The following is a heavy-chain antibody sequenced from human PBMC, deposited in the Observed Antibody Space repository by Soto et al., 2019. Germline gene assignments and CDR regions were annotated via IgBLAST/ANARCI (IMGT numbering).Heavy chain of an antibody. CDR3: ATPYYGSGSYDAFDI. CDR1: GYSFTSYW. Sequence: PGESLKISCKGSGYSFTSYWIGWVRQMPGKGLEWMGIIYPGDSDTRYSPSFQGQVTISADKSISTAYLQWSSLKASDTAMYYRATPYYGSGSYDAFDIWGQGTMVTVSS. CDR2: IYPGDSDT. V-gene: IGHV5-51*01. J-gene: IGHJ3*02. D-gene: IGHD3-10*01.